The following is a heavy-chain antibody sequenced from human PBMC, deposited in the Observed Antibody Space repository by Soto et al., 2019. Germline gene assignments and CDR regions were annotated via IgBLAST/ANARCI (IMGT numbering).Heavy chain of an antibody. Sequence: EVQLVESGGGLVKPGGSLRLSCAASGFTFSSYSMNWVRQAPGKGLEWVSSISSSSSYIYYADSVKGRFTISRDNAKNSLYLQMNSLRAEDTAMYYCARDSGLGDYIWGSYLRAFDIWGQGTMVTVSS. J-gene: IGHJ3*02. CDR2: ISSSSSYI. CDR1: GFTFSSYS. V-gene: IGHV3-21*01. CDR3: ARDSGLGDYIWGSYLRAFDI. D-gene: IGHD3-16*02.